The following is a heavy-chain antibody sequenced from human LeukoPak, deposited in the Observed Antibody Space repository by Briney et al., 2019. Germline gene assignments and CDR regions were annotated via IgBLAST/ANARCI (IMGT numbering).Heavy chain of an antibody. Sequence: SETLSLTCTLSVGSISSSSYSWRWIRQPPGKGLEWVGSIYYSGSTYYNPSLKSRVTISVDTSKNQFSLKLSSVTAADTAVYYWAAGLVTGWFDPWGQGTLVTVSS. J-gene: IGHJ5*02. D-gene: IGHD3/OR15-3a*01. CDR2: IYYSGST. V-gene: IGHV4-39*01. CDR3: AAGLVTGWFDP. CDR1: VGSISSSSYS.